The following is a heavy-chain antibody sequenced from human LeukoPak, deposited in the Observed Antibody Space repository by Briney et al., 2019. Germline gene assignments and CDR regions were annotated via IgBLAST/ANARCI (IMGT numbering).Heavy chain of an antibody. Sequence: GASVKVSCKASGYTFTSYAMHWERQAPGQRLEWMGWINAGNGNTKYSQKFQGRVTITRDTSASTAYMELSSLRSEDTAVYYYARAPYYYDSSGYYSWGQGTLVTVSS. CDR1: GYTFTSYA. J-gene: IGHJ4*02. V-gene: IGHV1-3*01. CDR2: INAGNGNT. CDR3: ARAPYYYDSSGYYS. D-gene: IGHD3-22*01.